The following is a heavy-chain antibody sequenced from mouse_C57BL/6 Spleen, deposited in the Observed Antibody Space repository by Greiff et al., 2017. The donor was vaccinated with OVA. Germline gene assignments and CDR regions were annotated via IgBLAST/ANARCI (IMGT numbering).Heavy chain of an antibody. Sequence: EVKLMESGPGLVKPSQSLSLTCSVTGYSITSGYYWNWIRQFPGNKLEWMGYISYDGSNNYNPSLKNRISITRDTSKNQFFLKLNSVTTEDTATYYCARDGYDEGFDYWGQGTTLTVSS. CDR3: ARDGYDEGFDY. CDR1: GYSITSGYY. V-gene: IGHV3-6*01. CDR2: ISYDGSN. J-gene: IGHJ2*01. D-gene: IGHD2-2*01.